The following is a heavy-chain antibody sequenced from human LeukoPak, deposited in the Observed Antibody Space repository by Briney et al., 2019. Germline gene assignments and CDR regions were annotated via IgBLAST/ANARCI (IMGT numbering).Heavy chain of an antibody. D-gene: IGHD3-10*01. Sequence: GGSLRLSCTASGFTFGTYWMSWVRHPPGKGLEWVAKTNQDGTEKYYVDSVKGRFTISRDNAKNSLYLQMNSLRAEDTAVYYCARDKPVTMVRGVTLTNYYYYMDVWGKGTTVTISS. J-gene: IGHJ6*03. V-gene: IGHV3-7*01. CDR1: GFTFGTYW. CDR2: TNQDGTEK. CDR3: ARDKPVTMVRGVTLTNYYYYMDV.